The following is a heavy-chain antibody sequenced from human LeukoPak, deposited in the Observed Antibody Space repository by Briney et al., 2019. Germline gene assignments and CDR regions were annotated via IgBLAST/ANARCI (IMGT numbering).Heavy chain of an antibody. D-gene: IGHD3-9*01. CDR2: IYYSGST. Sequence: SETLSLTCTVSGGSISSYYWSWIRQPPGKGLEWIGYIYYSGSTNYNPSLKSRVTISVDTSKNQFSLKLSSVTAADTAVYYCARTYYDILTGLYYFDYWGQGTLVTVSS. CDR1: GGSISSYY. V-gene: IGHV4-59*01. J-gene: IGHJ4*02. CDR3: ARTYYDILTGLYYFDY.